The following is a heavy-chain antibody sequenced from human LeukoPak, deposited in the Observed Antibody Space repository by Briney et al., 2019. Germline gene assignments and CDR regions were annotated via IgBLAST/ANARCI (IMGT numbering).Heavy chain of an antibody. CDR2: VYYSGNT. J-gene: IGHJ5*02. CDR1: GGSISSSGSY. Sequence: SETLSLTCTVSGGSISSSGSYWGWIRQPPGKALEWIGSVYYSGNTYNPSLKSRVTISVDTSKNQVSLNLTSVNAADTAIYYCARVMAARREDLNWFDPWGQGTLVTVSS. CDR3: ARVMAARREDLNWFDP. D-gene: IGHD6-6*01. V-gene: IGHV4-39*07.